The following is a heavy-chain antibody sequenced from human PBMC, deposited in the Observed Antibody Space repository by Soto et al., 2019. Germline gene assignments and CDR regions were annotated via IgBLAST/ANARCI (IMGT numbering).Heavy chain of an antibody. J-gene: IGHJ6*02. CDR1: GYTFTSYD. D-gene: IGHD3-10*01. Sequence: QVPLVQSGAEVKQPGASVKVSCKASGYTFTSYDINWVRQATGQGLEWMGWMNPNSGNTGYAQKFQGRVTMTRNTSISTAYMELSSLRSEDTAVYYCARSEFDYYYYGMDVWGQGTTVTVSS. V-gene: IGHV1-8*01. CDR2: MNPNSGNT. CDR3: ARSEFDYYYYGMDV.